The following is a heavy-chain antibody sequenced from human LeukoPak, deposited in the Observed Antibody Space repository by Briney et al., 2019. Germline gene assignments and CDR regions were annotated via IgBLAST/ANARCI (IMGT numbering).Heavy chain of an antibody. CDR2: IIPILGIA. CDR1: GGTFSSYA. V-gene: IGHV1-69*04. Sequence: SVKVSCKASGGTFSSYAISWVRQAPGQGLEWMGRIIPILGIANYAQKFQGRVTITADKSTSTAYMELSSLRSEDTAVYYCARVALRMNIVVVPAAIQPYYYYMDVWGKGTTVTVSS. D-gene: IGHD2-2*02. J-gene: IGHJ6*03. CDR3: ARVALRMNIVVVPAAIQPYYYYMDV.